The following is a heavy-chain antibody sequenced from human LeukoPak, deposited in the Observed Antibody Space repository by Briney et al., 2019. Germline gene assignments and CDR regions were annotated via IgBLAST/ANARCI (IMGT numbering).Heavy chain of an antibody. V-gene: IGHV3-33*01. CDR3: TRQDCSGGSCSYVDY. Sequence: GGSLRLSCAASGFTFSTYGVHWVRQAPGKGLEWVALVWSDGNGKFYADSVKGRSTISRDNSKNTLYLQMNSLRAEDTAVYYCTRQDCSGGSCSYVDYWGQGTLVTVSS. CDR1: GFTFSTYG. D-gene: IGHD2-15*01. J-gene: IGHJ4*02. CDR2: VWSDGNGK.